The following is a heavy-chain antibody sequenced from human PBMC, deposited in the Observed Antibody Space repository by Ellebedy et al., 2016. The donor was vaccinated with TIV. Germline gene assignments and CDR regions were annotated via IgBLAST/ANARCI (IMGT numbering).Heavy chain of an antibody. V-gene: IGHV3-30*04. CDR2: ISYDGNNK. J-gene: IGHJ6*02. CDR1: GFTFSHHA. CDR3: SREGLEAGMDL. Sequence: LSLTCAASGFTFSHHAFYWVRQAPGKGLEWGTIISYDGNNKFYLDSVEGRFSISRDDSKNTLYLQMNSLRPEDTAVYYCSREGLEAGMDLWGQGTTVIVSS.